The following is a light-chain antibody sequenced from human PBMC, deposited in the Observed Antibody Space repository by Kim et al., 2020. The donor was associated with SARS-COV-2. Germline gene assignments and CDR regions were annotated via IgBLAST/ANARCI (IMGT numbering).Light chain of an antibody. CDR3: QAWDRSTAV. J-gene: IGLJ2*01. CDR1: KVGNKY. V-gene: IGLV3-1*01. Sequence: SVSPGQTANITCSGYKVGNKYASWYQQRAGQSPVLGIYQDDQRPSGVPERFSGSNSGNTATLTIRGTQAMDEADYYCQAWDRSTAVFGGGTQLTVL. CDR2: QDD.